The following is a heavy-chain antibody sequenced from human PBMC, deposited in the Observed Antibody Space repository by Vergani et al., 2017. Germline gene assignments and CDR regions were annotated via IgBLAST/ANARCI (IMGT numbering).Heavy chain of an antibody. J-gene: IGHJ4*02. V-gene: IGHV1-46*01. CDR3: ARGQWLPTLSFDY. Sequence: QVQLVQSGAEVKKPGASVTVSCKASGDTITSYYIHWVRQAPGQGLEWMGIINPSGGSTSYAQKFQGRVTMTRDTSISTAYMELSRLRSDDTAVYYCARGQWLPTLSFDYWGQGTLVTVSS. CDR1: GDTITSYY. CDR2: INPSGGST. D-gene: IGHD6-19*01.